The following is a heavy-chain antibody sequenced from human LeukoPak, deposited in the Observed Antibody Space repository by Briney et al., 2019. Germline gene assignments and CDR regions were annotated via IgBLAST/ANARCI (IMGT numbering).Heavy chain of an antibody. CDR2: IYPGDSDT. CDR1: GYSFTSYW. D-gene: IGHD2-15*01. V-gene: IGHV5-51*01. J-gene: IGHJ6*02. Sequence: GESLKISCKGSGYSFTSYWLAWVRQMPGKGLEWMGIIYPGDSDTTYSPSFQGQVTISADKSISTTYLQWSSLKASDTAMYYCARLMVVPAPYTMDVWGQGTTVTVSS. CDR3: ARLMVVPAPYTMDV.